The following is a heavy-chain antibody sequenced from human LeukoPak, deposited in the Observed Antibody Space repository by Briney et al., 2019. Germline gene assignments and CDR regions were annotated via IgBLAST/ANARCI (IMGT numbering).Heavy chain of an antibody. CDR1: GYTFTSYY. Sequence: GASVKVSCKASGYTFTSYYMHWVRQAPGQGLEWMGIINPSGGSTSYAQKFQGRVTMTRDTSTSTVYMELSSLRSEDTAVYYCARSVGNYYGSGSYLHLDYWGQGTLVTVSS. CDR2: INPSGGST. D-gene: IGHD3-10*01. CDR3: ARSVGNYYGSGSYLHLDY. J-gene: IGHJ4*02. V-gene: IGHV1-46*01.